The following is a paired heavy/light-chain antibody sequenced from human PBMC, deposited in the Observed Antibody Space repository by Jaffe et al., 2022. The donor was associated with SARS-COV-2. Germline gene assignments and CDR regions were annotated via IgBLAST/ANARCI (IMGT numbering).Heavy chain of an antibody. J-gene: IGHJ4*02. D-gene: IGHD2-15*01. Sequence: EVQLVESGGGLVQPGGSLRLSCAASGFTFSTYWMSWVRQAPGKGLEWVASIKQDGREKYYVDSVKGRFTISKDNAKNSLFLQMNSLRAEDTAIYYCARLYCSGGSCATIYEYWGQGTLVTVSS. V-gene: IGHV3-7*01. CDR3: ARLYCSGGSCATIYEY. CDR1: GFTFSTYW. CDR2: IKQDGREK.
Light chain of an antibody. J-gene: IGKJ5*01. CDR1: QGIRSL. Sequence: DIQLTQSPSFLSASVGDRVTIACRASQGIRSLLAWYQQKPGKAPKVLIYSASTLQSGVPSRFSGSGSGTEFTLTISSLQPEDFATYYCQQHDSYPITFGQGTRLEIK. V-gene: IGKV1-9*01. CDR3: QQHDSYPIT. CDR2: SAS.